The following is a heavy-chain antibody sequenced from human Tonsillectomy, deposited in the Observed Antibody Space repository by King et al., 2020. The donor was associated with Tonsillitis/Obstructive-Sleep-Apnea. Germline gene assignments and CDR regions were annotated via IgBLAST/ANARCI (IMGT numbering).Heavy chain of an antibody. V-gene: IGHV4-34*01. D-gene: IGHD6-13*01. CDR3: ARGLPYSSTWYGVRTESNYYMDV. CDR1: GESFNDYY. CDR2: IDHSGTT. J-gene: IGHJ6*03. Sequence: VQLQQWGAGLLKPSETLSLTCAVYGESFNDYYWTWVRQPPGKGLQWIGEIDHSGTTNYNPSLKSRVTISVDMSKNQFSLKLSFVTAADTAVYYCARGLPYSSTWYGVRTESNYYMDVWGKGTTVTVSS.